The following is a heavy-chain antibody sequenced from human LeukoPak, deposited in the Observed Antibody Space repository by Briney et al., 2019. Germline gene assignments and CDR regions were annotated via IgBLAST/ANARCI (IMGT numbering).Heavy chain of an antibody. V-gene: IGHV3-23*01. D-gene: IGHD5-18*01. CDR1: GFTFSSYS. Sequence: GGSLRLSCAASGFTFSSYSMSWVRQAPGKGLEWVSAISGSGGSTYYADSVKGRFTISRDNSKNTLYLQMNSLRAEDTAVYYCAKGYSYGLDAFDIWGQGTMVTVSS. CDR3: AKGYSYGLDAFDI. J-gene: IGHJ3*02. CDR2: ISGSGGST.